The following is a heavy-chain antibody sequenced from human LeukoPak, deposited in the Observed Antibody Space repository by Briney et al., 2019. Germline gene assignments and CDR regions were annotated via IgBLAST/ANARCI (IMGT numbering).Heavy chain of an antibody. J-gene: IGHJ4*02. D-gene: IGHD3-10*01. CDR3: ARERRTVRGVIEYYFDY. CDR2: IYHSGST. Sequence: SETLSLTCTVSGYSISSGYYWGWIRQPPGKGLEWIGSIYHSGSTYYNPSLKSRVTISVDTSKNQFSLKLSSVTAADTAVYYCARERRTVRGVIEYYFDYWGQGTLVTVSS. CDR1: GYSISSGYY. V-gene: IGHV4-38-2*02.